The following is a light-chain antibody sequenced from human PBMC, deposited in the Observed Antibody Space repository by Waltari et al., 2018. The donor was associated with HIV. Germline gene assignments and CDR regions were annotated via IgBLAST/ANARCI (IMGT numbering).Light chain of an antibody. Sequence: DIQMTQSPATLAAFVGDNVTITCRASQLISTYLAWYQHKPGTAPKLLIYKASTLHSGVPSRCSGSGSGTEFTLTITGLQPADFATYYCQQYNTYSPSTFGQGTKLQI. CDR3: QQYNTYSPST. CDR1: QLISTY. V-gene: IGKV1-5*03. J-gene: IGKJ2*01. CDR2: KAS.